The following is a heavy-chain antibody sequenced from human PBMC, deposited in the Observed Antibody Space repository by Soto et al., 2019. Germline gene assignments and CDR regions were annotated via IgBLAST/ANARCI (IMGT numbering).Heavy chain of an antibody. CDR1: GYSFTSYW. D-gene: IGHD3-3*01. V-gene: IGHV5-51*01. CDR2: IYPGDSDT. J-gene: IGHJ6*02. CDR3: ARYITIFGVVIPDGMDV. Sequence: GESLKISCKGSGYSFTSYWIGWVRQMPGKGLEWMGIIYPGDSDTRYSPSFQGQVTISADKSISTAYLQWSSLKASDTAMYYCARYITIFGVVIPDGMDVWGQGTTVTVSS.